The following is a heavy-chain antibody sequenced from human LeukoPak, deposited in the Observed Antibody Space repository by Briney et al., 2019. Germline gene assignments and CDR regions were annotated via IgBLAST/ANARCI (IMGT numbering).Heavy chain of an antibody. CDR1: GFIFRTFG. D-gene: IGHD3-22*01. CDR2: VWHDGSYK. CDR3: ARVGDYENSGSQPFDY. V-gene: IGHV3-33*01. J-gene: IGHJ4*02. Sequence: GGSLRLSCAASGFIFRTFGMHWVRQAPGKGLEWVAVVWHDGSYKYYEDSVKGRFTISRDNAKNTLYLQMNNVRVEDTAVYYCARVGDYENSGSQPFDYWGQGTLVTVSS.